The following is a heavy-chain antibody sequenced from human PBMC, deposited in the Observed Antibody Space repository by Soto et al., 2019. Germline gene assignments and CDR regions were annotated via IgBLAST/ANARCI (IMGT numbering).Heavy chain of an antibody. CDR2: INSDGSST. J-gene: IGHJ4*02. Sequence: GGSLRLSCAASGFTFSSYWMHWVRQAPGKGLVWVSRINSDGSSTSYADSVKGRFTISRDSAKNSLYLQMNSLRAEDTAVYYCARGFGYGDFDYWGQGTLVTVSS. CDR1: GFTFSSYW. V-gene: IGHV3-74*01. CDR3: ARGFGYGDFDY. D-gene: IGHD4-17*01.